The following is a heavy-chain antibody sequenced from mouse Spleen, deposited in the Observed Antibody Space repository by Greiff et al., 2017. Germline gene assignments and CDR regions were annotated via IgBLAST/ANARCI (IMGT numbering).Heavy chain of an antibody. J-gene: IGHJ3*01. CDR3: ARPGYDYDEAWFAY. D-gene: IGHD2-4*01. CDR2: ISSGGGNT. V-gene: IGHV5-9*04. CDR1: GFTFSSYT. Sequence: EVHLVESGGGLVKPGGSLKLSCAASGFTFSSYTMSWVRQTPAKRLEWVATISSGGGNTYYPDSVKGRFTISRDNARNTLYLQMSSLRSEDTAMYYCARPGYDYDEAWFAYWGQGTLVTVSA.